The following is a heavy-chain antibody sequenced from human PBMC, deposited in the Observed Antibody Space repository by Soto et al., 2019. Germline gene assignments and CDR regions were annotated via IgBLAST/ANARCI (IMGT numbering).Heavy chain of an antibody. D-gene: IGHD5-18*01. CDR2: IKSKTDGGTT. CDR1: EFTFSNAW. J-gene: IGHJ5*02. Sequence: ESGGGLVKPGGSLRLSCAASEFTFSNAWMSWVRQAPGKGLEWVGRIKSKTDGGTTDYAAPVKGRFTISRDDSKNTLYLQMNSLKTEDTAVYYCTTKIQLGRWFDPWGQGTLVTVSS. CDR3: TTKIQLGRWFDP. V-gene: IGHV3-15*01.